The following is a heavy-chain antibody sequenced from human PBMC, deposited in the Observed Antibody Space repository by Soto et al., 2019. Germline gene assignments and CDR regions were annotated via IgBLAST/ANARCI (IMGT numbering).Heavy chain of an antibody. Sequence: EVQLVESGGGLVEPGRSLRLSCTASGFSFRDYSMCWFRQAPGKGLEWISIIRRKDYGGTTEYAASVKDRFTISRDDSNSIVYLQMNSLKTEDTAVYYCAREQGAFTFIRGDVDSWGQGTLVTVSS. CDR1: GFSFRDYS. V-gene: IGHV3-49*03. CDR3: AREQGAFTFIRGDVDS. CDR2: IRRKDYGGTT. D-gene: IGHD3-10*01. J-gene: IGHJ4*02.